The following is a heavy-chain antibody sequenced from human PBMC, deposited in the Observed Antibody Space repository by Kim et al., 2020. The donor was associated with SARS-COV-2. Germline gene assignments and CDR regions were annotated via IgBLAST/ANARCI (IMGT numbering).Heavy chain of an antibody. V-gene: IGHV4-61*01. CDR2: IYYSGST. CDR1: GGSVSSGSYY. CDR3: ARGDFDWLLYYDYGMDV. Sequence: SETLSLTCTVSGGSVSSGSYYWSWIRQPPGKGLEWFGYIYYSGSTNYNPSLKSRVTISVDTSKNQFSLKLSSVTAADTAVYYCARGDFDWLLYYDYGMDVWGQGTTVTVSS. D-gene: IGHD3-9*01. J-gene: IGHJ6*02.